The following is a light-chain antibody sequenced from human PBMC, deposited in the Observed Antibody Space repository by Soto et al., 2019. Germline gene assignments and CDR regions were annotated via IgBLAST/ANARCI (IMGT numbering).Light chain of an antibody. CDR3: QQYNSYTWT. CDR2: GAS. V-gene: IGKV1-9*01. Sequence: DIQLTQSPSFLSASVGDRVSITCRASQGIRSFLAWHQQKPGKAPKLLIHGASTLATGVPSRFSGSGSGTEFTLTISSLQPDDFATYYCQQYNSYTWTFGQGTKVDIK. J-gene: IGKJ1*01. CDR1: QGIRSF.